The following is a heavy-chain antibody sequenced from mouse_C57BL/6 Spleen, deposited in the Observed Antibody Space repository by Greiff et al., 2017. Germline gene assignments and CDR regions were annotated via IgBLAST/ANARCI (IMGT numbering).Heavy chain of an antibody. CDR2: INPGSGGT. J-gene: IGHJ2*01. V-gene: IGHV1-54*01. D-gene: IGHD1-1*01. CDR3: ARGDGSSYGY. CDR1: GYAFTNYL. Sequence: QVQLKESGAELVRPGTSVKVSCKASGYAFTNYLIEWVKQRPGQGLEWIGVINPGSGGTNYNEKFKGKATLTADKSSSTAYMQLSSLTSEDSAVYFCARGDGSSYGYWGQGTTLTVSS.